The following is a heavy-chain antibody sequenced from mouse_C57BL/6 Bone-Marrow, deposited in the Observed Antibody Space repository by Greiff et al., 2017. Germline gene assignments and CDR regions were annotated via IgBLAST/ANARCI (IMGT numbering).Heavy chain of an antibody. Sequence: QVQLQQPGAELVKPGASVKLSCKASGYTFTSYWMHWVKQRPGRGLEWIGRIDPNSGGTKYNEKFKSKATLTVDKPSSTAYMQLSSLTSEDSAVYYCARERIGCYYGSRHFGDWGQGTTLTVSS. CDR1: GYTFTSYW. J-gene: IGHJ2*01. CDR3: ARERIGCYYGSRHFGD. V-gene: IGHV1-72*01. D-gene: IGHD1-1*01. CDR2: IDPNSGGT.